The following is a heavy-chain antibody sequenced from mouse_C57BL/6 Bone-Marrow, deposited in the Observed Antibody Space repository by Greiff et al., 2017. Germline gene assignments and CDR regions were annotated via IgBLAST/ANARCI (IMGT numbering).Heavy chain of an antibody. CDR3: TRWVITSGAMDY. CDR2: IDPETGGT. V-gene: IGHV1-15*01. D-gene: IGHD1-1*01. CDR1: GYTFTDYE. Sequence: VQLQQSGAELVRPGASVTLSCKASGYTFTDYEMHWVKQTPVHGLEWIGAIDPETGGTAYNQKFKGKAILTADKSSSTAYMELRSLTSEDSAVYYCTRWVITSGAMDYWGQGTSVTVSS. J-gene: IGHJ4*01.